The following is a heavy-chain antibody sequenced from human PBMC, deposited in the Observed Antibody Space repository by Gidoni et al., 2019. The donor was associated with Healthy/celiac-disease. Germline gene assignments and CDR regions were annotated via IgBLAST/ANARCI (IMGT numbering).Heavy chain of an antibody. CDR2: IIPIFGTA. D-gene: IGHD3-9*01. CDR1: GGTFSSYA. J-gene: IGHJ6*02. CDR3: ARDKFDYDILTGPYRGYGMDV. V-gene: IGHV1-69*01. Sequence: QVQLVQSGAEVKKPGSSVKVSCKASGGTFSSYAISWVRQAPGQGLEWMGGIIPIFGTANYAQKFQGIVTITADESTSTAYMELSSLRSEDTAVYYCARDKFDYDILTGPYRGYGMDVWGQGTTVTVSS.